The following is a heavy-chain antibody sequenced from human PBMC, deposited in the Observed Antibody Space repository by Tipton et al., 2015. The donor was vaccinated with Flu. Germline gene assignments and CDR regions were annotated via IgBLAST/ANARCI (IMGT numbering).Heavy chain of an antibody. V-gene: IGHV4-59*01. J-gene: IGHJ4*02. Sequence: LRLSCTVSGGSFSSYYWSWIRQPPGKRPEWIGHIYYSGSTNYNPALQSRVTISVDTSKNQFSLRLSSVTAADMAVYFCAADHYFGSGSYYWGQGKMVTVSS. CDR3: AADHYFGSGSYY. CDR1: GGSFSSYY. D-gene: IGHD3-10*01. CDR2: IYYSGST.